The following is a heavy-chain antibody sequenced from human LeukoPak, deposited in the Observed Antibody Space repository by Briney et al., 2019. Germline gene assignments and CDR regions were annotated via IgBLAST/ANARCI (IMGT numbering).Heavy chain of an antibody. CDR3: AKASIITMVRGPVFQH. D-gene: IGHD3-10*01. J-gene: IGHJ1*01. CDR2: ISGSGGST. CDR1: GFTFSSYA. V-gene: IGHV3-23*01. Sequence: GGSLRLSCAASGFTFSSYAMSWVRQAPGKGLEWVSAISGSGGSTYYADSVNDRFTISRDHAKNTLYQQMNSLRAEDTAVYYCAKASIITMVRGPVFQHWGQGTLVTVPS.